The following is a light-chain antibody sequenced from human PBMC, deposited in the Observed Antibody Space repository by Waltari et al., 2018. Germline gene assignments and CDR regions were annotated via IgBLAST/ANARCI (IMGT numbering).Light chain of an antibody. CDR1: SSTVGPGFD. V-gene: IGLV1-40*01. Sequence: QSVLTQPPSVSGAPGQRVTISCTGSSSTVGPGFDLPWYQQLPGTAPKLLIYDNINRPSGVPDRFSGSKSGTSASLAIAGLQAEDEAYYYCQSYDVSLSAWVFGGGTKVTVL. J-gene: IGLJ3*02. CDR2: DNI. CDR3: QSYDVSLSAWV.